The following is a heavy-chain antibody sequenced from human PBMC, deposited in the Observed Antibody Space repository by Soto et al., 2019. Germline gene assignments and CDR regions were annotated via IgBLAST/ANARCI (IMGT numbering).Heavy chain of an antibody. CDR1: GGSISSGGYY. CDR2: IYYSGST. Sequence: QVQLQESGPGLVKPSQTLSLTCTVSGGSISSGGYYWSWIRQHPGKGLEWIGYIYYSGSTYYNPSFKSRVTISVDTSKNQFSLKLSSVTAADTAVYYCARADRFYDILTGYYTWFDPWGQGTLVTVSS. J-gene: IGHJ5*02. D-gene: IGHD3-9*01. CDR3: ARADRFYDILTGYYTWFDP. V-gene: IGHV4-31*03.